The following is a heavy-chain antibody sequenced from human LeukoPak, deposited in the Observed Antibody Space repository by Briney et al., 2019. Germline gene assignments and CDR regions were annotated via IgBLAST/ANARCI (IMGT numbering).Heavy chain of an antibody. CDR3: AKGPTSGNYYDSSGYYPHFDY. CDR1: GFTFSSYA. CDR2: ISGSGGST. J-gene: IGHJ4*02. V-gene: IGHV3-23*01. D-gene: IGHD3-22*01. Sequence: GGSLRLSCAASGFTFSSYAMTWVRQAPGKGLEWVSAISGSGGSTYYADSMKGRFTISRDNSKNTLYLQMNSLRAEDTAVYYCAKGPTSGNYYDSSGYYPHFDYWGQGTLVTVSS.